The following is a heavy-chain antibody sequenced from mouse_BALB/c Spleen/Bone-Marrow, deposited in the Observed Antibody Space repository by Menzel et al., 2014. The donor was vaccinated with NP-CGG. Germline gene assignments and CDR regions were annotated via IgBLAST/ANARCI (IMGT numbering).Heavy chain of an antibody. D-gene: IGHD1-1*01. CDR2: INPDSSTI. V-gene: IGHV4-1*02. Sequence: VQLQQSGGGLVQPGGSLKLSCAASEFDFSRYWMSWVRQAPGKGLEWIGEINPDSSTINYTPSLKDKFIISRDNAKNTLYLQMSKVRSEDTALYYCARLNYYGNLFVWGAGTTVTVSS. CDR1: EFDFSRYW. CDR3: ARLNYYGNLFV. J-gene: IGHJ1*01.